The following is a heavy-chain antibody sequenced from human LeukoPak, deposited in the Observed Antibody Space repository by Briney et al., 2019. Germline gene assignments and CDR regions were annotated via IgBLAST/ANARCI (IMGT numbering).Heavy chain of an antibody. CDR2: IYSGGST. V-gene: IGHV3-53*01. Sequence: PGGSLRLSCAASGFSFSTYAMSWVRQTPGKGLEWVSVIYSGGSTYYADSVKGRFTISRDNSKNTLYLQMNSLRAEDTAVYYCARGSSALEMATITAFDIWGQGTMVTVSS. CDR1: GFSFSTYA. J-gene: IGHJ3*02. CDR3: ARGSSALEMATITAFDI. D-gene: IGHD5-24*01.